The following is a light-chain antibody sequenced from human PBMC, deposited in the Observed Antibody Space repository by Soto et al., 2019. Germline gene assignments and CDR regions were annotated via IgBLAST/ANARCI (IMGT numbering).Light chain of an antibody. CDR1: QTISSW. CDR3: QQSYSTLRT. Sequence: IQMTQSPSTLSGSVGDRVTITCRASQTISSWLAWYQQKPGKAPKLLIYKASTLKSGVPSRFSGSGSGTDFTLTISSLQPEDFATYYCQQSYSTLRTFGQGTKVDIK. CDR2: KAS. V-gene: IGKV1-5*03. J-gene: IGKJ1*01.